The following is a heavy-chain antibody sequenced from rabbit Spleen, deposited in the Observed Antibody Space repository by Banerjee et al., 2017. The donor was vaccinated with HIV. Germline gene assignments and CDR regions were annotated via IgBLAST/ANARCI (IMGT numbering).Heavy chain of an antibody. V-gene: IGHV1S45*01. CDR2: IDSGDGDT. CDR1: GFSFSSSYY. Sequence: QQQLEESGGGLVKPGGTLTLTCTASGFSFSSSYYMCWVRQAPGKGLEWFACIDSGDGDTYYANWAKGRFTISKTSSTTVTLQMTSLTAADTATYFCARDLVAVIGWNFNLWGPGTLVTVS. D-gene: IGHD1-1*01. J-gene: IGHJ4*01. CDR3: ARDLVAVIGWNFNL.